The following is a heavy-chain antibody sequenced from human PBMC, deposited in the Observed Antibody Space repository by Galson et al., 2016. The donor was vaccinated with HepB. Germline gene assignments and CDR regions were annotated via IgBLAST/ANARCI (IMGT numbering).Heavy chain of an antibody. D-gene: IGHD6-19*01. Sequence: SLRLSCAASGFTFSSYAMTWVRQAPRKGLEWVSTIGSGGTTYYADSVKGRLTISRDNSKNTLYLQMNSLRAEDTAVYSCAKVGQWRAFDYWGQGTLVTVSS. V-gene: IGHV3-23*01. J-gene: IGHJ4*02. CDR2: IGSGGTT. CDR1: GFTFSSYA. CDR3: AKVGQWRAFDY.